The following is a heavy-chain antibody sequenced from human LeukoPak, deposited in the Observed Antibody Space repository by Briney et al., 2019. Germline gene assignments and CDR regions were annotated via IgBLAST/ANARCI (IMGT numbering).Heavy chain of an antibody. V-gene: IGHV4-30-4*01. Sequence: SETLSLTCSVSGGSISSGDYYWSWIRQPPGKGLEWIGYIYYSGTTYYNPSLESRVTISVDTSKNQFSLKLSSMTAADTAMYYCARVSASYYRSYYFDYWGQGTLVTVSS. CDR3: ARVSASYYRSYYFDY. CDR1: GGSISSGDYY. J-gene: IGHJ4*02. D-gene: IGHD1-26*01. CDR2: IYYSGTT.